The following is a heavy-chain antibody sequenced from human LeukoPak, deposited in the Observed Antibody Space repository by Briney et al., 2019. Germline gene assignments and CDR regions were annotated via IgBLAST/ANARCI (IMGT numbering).Heavy chain of an antibody. CDR2: INHSGST. CDR3: ARGDPKIAVAGTFDY. CDR1: GGSFSGYY. J-gene: IGHJ4*02. D-gene: IGHD6-19*01. V-gene: IGHV4-34*01. Sequence: SETLSLTCAVYGGSFSGYYWSWIRQPPGKGLEWIGEINHSGSTNYNPSLKSRVTISVDTSKNQFFLKLSSVTAADTAVYYCARGDPKIAVAGTFDYWGQGTLVTVSS.